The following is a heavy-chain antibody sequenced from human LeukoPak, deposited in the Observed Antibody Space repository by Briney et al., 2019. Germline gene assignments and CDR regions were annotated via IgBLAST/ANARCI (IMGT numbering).Heavy chain of an antibody. V-gene: IGHV3-23*01. CDR2: ISGSGGST. CDR1: GFTFSSYA. CDR3: AKGQAYGSGSYYPAQRDWFDP. Sequence: PGGSLRLSCAASGFTFSSYAMSWVRQAPGKGLEWVSAISGSGGSTYYADSVKGRFTISRDNSKNTLYLQMNSLRAEDTAVYYCAKGQAYGSGSYYPAQRDWFDPWGQGTLVTVSS. D-gene: IGHD3-10*01. J-gene: IGHJ5*02.